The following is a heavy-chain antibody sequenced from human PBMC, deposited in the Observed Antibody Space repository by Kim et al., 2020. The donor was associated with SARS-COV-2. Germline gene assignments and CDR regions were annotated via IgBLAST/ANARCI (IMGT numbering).Heavy chain of an antibody. CDR1: GFTFSDYY. D-gene: IGHD3-16*02. Sequence: GGSLRLSCAASGFTFSDYYMSWIRQAPGKGLEWVSYISSSSSYTNYADSVKGRFTISRDNAKNSLYLQMNSLRAEDTAVYYCARLDGGYTLDYWGQGTLVTVSS. CDR3: ARLDGGYTLDY. V-gene: IGHV3-11*03. J-gene: IGHJ4*02. CDR2: ISSSSSYT.